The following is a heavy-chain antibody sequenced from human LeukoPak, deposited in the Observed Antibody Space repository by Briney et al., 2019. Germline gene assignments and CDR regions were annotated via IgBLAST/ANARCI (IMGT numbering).Heavy chain of an antibody. CDR1: GGSFSAYY. CDR2: INHSGST. Sequence: SETLSLTCAVYGGSFSAYYWSWIRQPPGKGLEWIGEINHSGSTNYSPSFKSRVTISVDTSKNQFSLKLSSVTAADTAVYYCARQQGSTVTTYWFDPWGQGTLVTVSS. CDR3: ARQQGSTVTTYWFDP. D-gene: IGHD4-11*01. J-gene: IGHJ5*02. V-gene: IGHV4-34*01.